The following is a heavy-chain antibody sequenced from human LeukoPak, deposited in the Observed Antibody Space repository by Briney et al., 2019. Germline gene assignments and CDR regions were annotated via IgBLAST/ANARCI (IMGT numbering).Heavy chain of an antibody. CDR1: GFTFSSYS. Sequence: PGGSLRLSCAASGFTFSSYSMNWVRQAPGKGLEWVSYVSSSSNPIYYADSVKGRFTISRDTAKNSVYLQMNNLRVEDTGVYYCARRLDYWGQGTLVTVSS. CDR3: ARRLDY. J-gene: IGHJ4*02. CDR2: VSSSSNPI. V-gene: IGHV3-48*01.